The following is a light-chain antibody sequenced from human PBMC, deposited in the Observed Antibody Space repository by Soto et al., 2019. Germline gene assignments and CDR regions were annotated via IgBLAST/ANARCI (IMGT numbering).Light chain of an antibody. Sequence: IQMTQSPSTLSASVVDRVTITCRASQSISSWLAWYQQKPGKAPKLLIYKASSLESGVPSRFSGSGSGTEFTLTISSLQPDDFATYYCQKYNSYPWKFGQGTKVDIK. V-gene: IGKV1-5*03. J-gene: IGKJ1*01. CDR2: KAS. CDR1: QSISSW. CDR3: QKYNSYPWK.